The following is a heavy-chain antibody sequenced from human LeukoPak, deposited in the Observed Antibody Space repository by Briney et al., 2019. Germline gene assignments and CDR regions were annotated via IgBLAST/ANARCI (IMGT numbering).Heavy chain of an antibody. CDR3: ARDLSGYDSSYYYYGMDV. CDR1: GYTFTGYY. Sequence: ASVKVSCKASGYTFTGYYMHWVRQAPGQGLEWMGWINPNSGGTNYAQKFQGRVTMTRDTSISTAYMELSRLRSDDTAVYYCARDLSGYDSSYYYYGMDVWGQGTTVTVSS. CDR2: INPNSGGT. D-gene: IGHD5-12*01. V-gene: IGHV1-2*02. J-gene: IGHJ6*02.